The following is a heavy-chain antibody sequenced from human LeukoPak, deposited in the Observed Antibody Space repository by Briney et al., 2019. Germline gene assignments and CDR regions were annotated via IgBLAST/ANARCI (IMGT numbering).Heavy chain of an antibody. J-gene: IGHJ4*02. CDR3: ARDPYFDWLGFDY. CDR1: GYSISSGYY. V-gene: IGHV4-38-2*02. D-gene: IGHD3-9*01. Sequence: SETLSLTCTVSGYSISSGYYWGWIRPPPGKGLEWIGSIYHSGSSYYNPSLKSRVTISVDTSKNHFSLKLSSVTAADTAVYYCARDPYFDWLGFDYWGQGTLVTVSS. CDR2: IYHSGSS.